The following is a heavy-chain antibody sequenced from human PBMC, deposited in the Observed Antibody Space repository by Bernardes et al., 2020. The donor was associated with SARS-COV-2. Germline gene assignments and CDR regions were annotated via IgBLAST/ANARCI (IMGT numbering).Heavy chain of an antibody. CDR1: GYTLTALS. D-gene: IGHD3-9*01. CDR2: FAPADGET. V-gene: IGHV1-24*01. CDR3: ATDQRYYDILTGRTYYYGMDV. Sequence: ASVKVSCKVSGYTLTALSMHWVRQAPGQGLEWMGGFAPADGETIYAQKFQGRVTMTEDTSTDTAYMELSSLRSEDTAVYYCATDQRYYDILTGRTYYYGMDVWGQGTTVTGSS. J-gene: IGHJ6*02.